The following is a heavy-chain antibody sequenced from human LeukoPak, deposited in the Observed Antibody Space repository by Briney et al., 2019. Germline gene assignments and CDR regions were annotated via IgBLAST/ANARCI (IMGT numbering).Heavy chain of an antibody. CDR2: ISGGSDYI. Sequence: GGSLRLSCAASGFMFDGYSMTWVRQAPGKGLEWVSYISGGSDYIFYTDSVKGRFTISRDNAKKSLYLQLNSLRVEDTAVYYCARDPTDDYDSSGYYDYWGQGTLVTVSS. D-gene: IGHD3-22*01. J-gene: IGHJ4*02. CDR1: GFMFDGYS. CDR3: ARDPTDDYDSSGYYDY. V-gene: IGHV3-21*01.